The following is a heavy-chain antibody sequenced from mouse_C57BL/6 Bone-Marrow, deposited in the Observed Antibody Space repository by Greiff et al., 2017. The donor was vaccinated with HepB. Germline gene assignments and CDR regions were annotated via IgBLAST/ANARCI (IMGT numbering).Heavy chain of an antibody. Sequence: EVQGVESGGGLVKPGGSLKLSCAASGFTFSDYGMHWVSQAPEKGLEWVAYISSGSSTIYYADTVKGRFPISRDNAKNTLFLQMTSLRSDDTAMYYCARQDYGSSYWFAYWGQGTLVTVSA. J-gene: IGHJ3*01. D-gene: IGHD1-1*01. CDR3: ARQDYGSSYWFAY. CDR2: ISSGSSTI. V-gene: IGHV5-17*01. CDR1: GFTFSDYG.